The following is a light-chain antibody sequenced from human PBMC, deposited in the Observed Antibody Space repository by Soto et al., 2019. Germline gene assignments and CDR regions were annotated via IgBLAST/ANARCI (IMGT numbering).Light chain of an antibody. CDR1: SSDVGGYCY. J-gene: IGLJ1*01. CDR3: SSYTGSSTFV. CDR2: DVN. V-gene: IGLV2-14*01. Sequence: QSVLTQPASVSGSPGQSITISCTGTSSDVGGYCYVSWYQQLPGKAPKLLIYDVNNRPSGVSHRFSGSKSGNTASLTIFGLQAEDEADYYCSSYTGSSTFVFGTGTKVTVL.